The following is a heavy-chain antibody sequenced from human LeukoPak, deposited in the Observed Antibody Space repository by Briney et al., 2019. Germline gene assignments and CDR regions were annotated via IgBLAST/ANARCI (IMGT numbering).Heavy chain of an antibody. J-gene: IGHJ4*02. V-gene: IGHV3-21*01. Sequence: PGGSLRLSCAASGFTFSSYEMNWVRQAPGKGLEWVSSISSSSSYIYYAGSVKGRLTISRDNAKNSLYLQMNSLRAEDTAVYYCARFRPRTYYYDSSGQGTFDYWGQGTLVTVSS. CDR1: GFTFSSYE. D-gene: IGHD3-22*01. CDR2: ISSSSSYI. CDR3: ARFRPRTYYYDSSGQGTFDY.